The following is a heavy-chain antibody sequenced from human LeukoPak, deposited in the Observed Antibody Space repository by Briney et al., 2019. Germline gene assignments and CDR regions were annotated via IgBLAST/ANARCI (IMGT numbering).Heavy chain of an antibody. Sequence: SETLSLTCAVYGGSFSGYYWSWIRQPPGKGLEWIGEINHSGSTNYNPSLKSRVTISVDTSKNQFSLKLSSVTAADTAVYYCARLGWELLLYYFDYWGQGTLVTVSS. V-gene: IGHV4-34*01. CDR1: GGSFSGYY. CDR3: ARLGWELLLYYFDY. D-gene: IGHD1-26*01. CDR2: INHSGST. J-gene: IGHJ4*02.